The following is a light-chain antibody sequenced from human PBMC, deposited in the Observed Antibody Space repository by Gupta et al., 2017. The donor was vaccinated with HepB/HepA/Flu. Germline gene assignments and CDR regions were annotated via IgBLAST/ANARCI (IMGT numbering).Light chain of an antibody. J-gene: IGKJ5*01. CDR2: GAS. CDR3: QHYNNWPPT. V-gene: IGKV3-15*01. Sequence: ELMMTQFPATLSVSPGERATLSCRASQSVSSNLAWYQQKPGQAPRLLIYGASTRATGIPARFSASGSGTDFTLTISSLQSEDFAIYSGQHYNNWPPTFGQGTRLEIK. CDR1: QSVSSN.